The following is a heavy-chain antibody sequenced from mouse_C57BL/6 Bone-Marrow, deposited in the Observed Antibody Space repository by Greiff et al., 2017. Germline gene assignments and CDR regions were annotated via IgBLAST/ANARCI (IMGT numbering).Heavy chain of an antibody. Sequence: EVNLVESGGDLVKPGGSLKLSCAASGFTFSSYGMSWVRQTPDKRLEWVATISSGGSYTYYPDSVKGRFTISRDNAKNTLYLQMSSRKSEDTAMYYCSRRSYAMDYWGRGTSVTVSA. V-gene: IGHV5-6*02. CDR3: SRRSYAMDY. CDR2: ISSGGSYT. J-gene: IGHJ4*01. CDR1: GFTFSSYG.